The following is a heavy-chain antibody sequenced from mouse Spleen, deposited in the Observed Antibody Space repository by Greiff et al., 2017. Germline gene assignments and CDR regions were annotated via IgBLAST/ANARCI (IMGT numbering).Heavy chain of an antibody. CDR2: IHPSDSDT. J-gene: IGHJ2*01. CDR1: GYTFTSYW. Sequence: QVQLQQPGAELVKPGASVKVSCKASGYTFTSYWMHWVKQRPGQGLEWIGRIHPSDSDTNYNQKFKGKATLTVDKSSSTAYMQLSSLKSEDSAVYYCARHWDSKESGYFDYWGQGTTLTVSS. V-gene: IGHV1-74*01. CDR3: ARHWDSKESGYFDY. D-gene: IGHD4-1*01.